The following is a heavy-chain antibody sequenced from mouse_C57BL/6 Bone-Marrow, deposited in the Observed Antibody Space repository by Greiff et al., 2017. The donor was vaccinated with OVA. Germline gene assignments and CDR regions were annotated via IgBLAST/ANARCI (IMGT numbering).Heavy chain of an antibody. CDR3: ARGLWYYAMDY. CDR1: GYTFTSYW. V-gene: IGHV1-64*01. Sequence: QVQLQQPGAELVKPGASVKLSCKASGYTFTSYWMHWVKQRPGQGLEWIGMIHPNSGSTNYNEKFKSKATLTVDKSSSIAYMQLSSLTSEDSAVYYCARGLWYYAMDYWGQGTSVTVSS. J-gene: IGHJ4*01. CDR2: IHPNSGST. D-gene: IGHD3-3*01.